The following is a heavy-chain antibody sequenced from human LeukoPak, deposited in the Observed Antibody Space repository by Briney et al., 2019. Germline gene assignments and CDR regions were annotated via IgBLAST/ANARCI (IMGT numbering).Heavy chain of an antibody. CDR2: IYPGDSDT. Sequence: GESLNISCKGSGYSFTSYWIAWVRQMPRKGLEWMGIIYPGDSDTRYSPSFQGQVTISADKSISTAYLQWSSLKASDTALYYCARGKQQLVELDYWGQGTLVTVSS. CDR1: GYSFTSYW. J-gene: IGHJ4*02. V-gene: IGHV5-51*01. D-gene: IGHD6-13*01. CDR3: ARGKQQLVELDY.